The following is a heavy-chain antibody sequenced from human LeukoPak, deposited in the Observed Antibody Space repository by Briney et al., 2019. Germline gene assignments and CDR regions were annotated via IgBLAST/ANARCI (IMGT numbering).Heavy chain of an antibody. Sequence: GGSLRLSCAASGFTFSSYLMTWVRQAPGKGVEWVANVSPDGEEIYLVDSVKGRLTISRDNNKNSLHLQMSSLTAEDTAVYSCARILRGGMRGYAFDYGGQGTLVTVSS. V-gene: IGHV3-7*01. J-gene: IGHJ4*02. D-gene: IGHD3-22*01. CDR3: ARILRGGMRGYAFDY. CDR2: VSPDGEEI. CDR1: GFTFSSYL.